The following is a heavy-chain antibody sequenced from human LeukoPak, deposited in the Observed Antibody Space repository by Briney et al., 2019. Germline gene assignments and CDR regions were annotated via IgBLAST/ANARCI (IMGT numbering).Heavy chain of an antibody. J-gene: IGHJ1*01. V-gene: IGHV3-7*01. Sequence: PGGSLRLSCAASGFTFSSYWMTWVRQAPGKGLEWVANIRQDGSEKYYVDSVKGRFTISRGNAKNSLYLQMNSLRAEDTAVYYCARGPPEGSNWYAEYFQHWGQGTLVTVSS. CDR2: IRQDGSEK. CDR3: ARGPPEGSNWYAEYFQH. CDR1: GFTFSSYW. D-gene: IGHD6-13*01.